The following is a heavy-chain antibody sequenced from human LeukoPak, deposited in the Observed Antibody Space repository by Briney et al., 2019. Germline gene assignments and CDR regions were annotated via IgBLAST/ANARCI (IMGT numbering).Heavy chain of an antibody. CDR3: ASGASAARGFDY. J-gene: IGHJ4*02. Sequence: PGGSLRLSCVASGFTFSSYSMNWVRQAPGKGLEWVSSISSSSSYIYYADSVKGRFTISRDNAKNSLYLQMNSLRAEDTAVYYCASGASAARGFDYWGQGTLVTVSS. CDR1: GFTFSSYS. V-gene: IGHV3-21*01. CDR2: ISSSSSYI. D-gene: IGHD6-6*01.